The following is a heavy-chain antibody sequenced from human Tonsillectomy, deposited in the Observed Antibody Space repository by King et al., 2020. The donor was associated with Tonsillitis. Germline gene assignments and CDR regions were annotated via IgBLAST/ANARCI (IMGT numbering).Heavy chain of an antibody. CDR3: TRGIQLWLEYYGMDV. V-gene: IGHV3-21*01. Sequence: QLVQSGGGLVKPGGSLRLSCAASGFTFSNYNMNWVRQAPGKGLEWVSSISSSGHYIYYADSVKGRFTISRDNAKNSLYLQMNSLRAEDTAVYYCTRGIQLWLEYYGMDVGGQGTTVTVSS. D-gene: IGHD5-18*01. CDR2: ISSSGHYI. CDR1: GFTFSNYN. J-gene: IGHJ6*01.